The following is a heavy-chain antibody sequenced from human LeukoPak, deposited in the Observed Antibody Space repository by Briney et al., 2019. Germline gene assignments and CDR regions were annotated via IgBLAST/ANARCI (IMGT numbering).Heavy chain of an antibody. CDR3: ARPADYYDSSGYYPYYFDY. CDR1: GYSFTSYW. CDR2: IYPGDSDT. V-gene: IGHV5-51*01. D-gene: IGHD3-22*01. Sequence: KVSCKASGYSFTSYWIGWVRQMPGKGLEWMGIIYPGDSDTRYSPSFQGQVTISADKSISTAYLQWSSLKASDTAMYYCARPADYYDSSGYYPYYFDYWGQGTLVTVSS. J-gene: IGHJ4*02.